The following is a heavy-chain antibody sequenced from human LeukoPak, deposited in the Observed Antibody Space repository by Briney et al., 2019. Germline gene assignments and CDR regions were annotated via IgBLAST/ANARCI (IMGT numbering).Heavy chain of an antibody. CDR2: ITGSGGGS. Sequence: PGGSLRLSCAASGFTFSNYAMSWVRQAPGKGLEWVSTITGSGGGSYYADSVKGRFTLSRDNSKNTLYLQMNSLRAEDTAVYYCARGRRYCSSTSCYGYYGMDVWGQGTTVTVSS. CDR1: GFTFSNYA. V-gene: IGHV3-23*01. D-gene: IGHD2-2*01. J-gene: IGHJ6*02. CDR3: ARGRRYCSSTSCYGYYGMDV.